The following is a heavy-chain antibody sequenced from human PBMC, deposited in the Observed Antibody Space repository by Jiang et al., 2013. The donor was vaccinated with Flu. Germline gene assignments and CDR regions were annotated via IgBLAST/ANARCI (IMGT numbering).Heavy chain of an antibody. CDR3: ARQGSGGRSFDI. Sequence: GKTYYRSKWYNDYAVSVKSRIIINADTTKNQFSLQLSSVTPEDTAVFYCARQGSGGRSFDIWGQGTVVTVSS. V-gene: IGHV6-1*01. J-gene: IGHJ3*02. CDR2: TYYRSKWYN. D-gene: IGHD2-8*02.